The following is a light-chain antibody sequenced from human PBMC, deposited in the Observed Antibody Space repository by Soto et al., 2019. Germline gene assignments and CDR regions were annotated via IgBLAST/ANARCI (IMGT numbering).Light chain of an antibody. J-gene: IGKJ1*01. CDR2: WAS. V-gene: IGKV4-1*01. Sequence: DIVMTQSPDSLAVSLGERATINCKSSKSGLYSPNNKTYLAWYQQKPRQPPRLPVYWASTLESGVPDRFSGSGSGTDFSITIRRLQAEDAAVYYCYQYHSAPQTFGQWTKVEIK. CDR1: KSGLYSPNNKTY. CDR3: YQYHSAPQT.